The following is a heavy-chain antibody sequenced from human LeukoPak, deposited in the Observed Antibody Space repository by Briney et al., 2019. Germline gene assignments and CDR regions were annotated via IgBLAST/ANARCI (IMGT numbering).Heavy chain of an antibody. J-gene: IGHJ4*02. CDR1: GFTFSNSW. V-gene: IGHV3-7*01. CDR2: IKQDGSTK. Sequence: GGSLRLSCAASGFTFSNSWMAWVRQPPGNGLEWVDNIKQDGSTKHYADSLKDRFTISRDNPKNLLYVQMSSLRADDTAVYYCARDTDGSLDYWGQGILVTVAS. D-gene: IGHD1-26*01. CDR3: ARDTDGSLDY.